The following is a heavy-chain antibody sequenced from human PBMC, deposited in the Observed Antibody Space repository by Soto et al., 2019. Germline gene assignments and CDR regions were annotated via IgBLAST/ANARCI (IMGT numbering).Heavy chain of an antibody. Sequence: QVQLVQSGAEVRKPGSSVKVSCKASGGTFSRHAISWVRQAPGQGLEWMGGIIPIFGTANHAQKFQGRVTIIADESTNTVYMELSSLRSEDTAVYYCARTKQLDNWFDPWGQGTLVTVSS. D-gene: IGHD6-13*01. CDR2: IIPIFGTA. CDR1: GGTFSRHA. J-gene: IGHJ5*02. CDR3: ARTKQLDNWFDP. V-gene: IGHV1-69*01.